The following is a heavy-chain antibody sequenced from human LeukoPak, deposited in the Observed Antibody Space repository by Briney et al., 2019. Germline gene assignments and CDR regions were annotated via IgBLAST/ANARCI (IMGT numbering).Heavy chain of an antibody. CDR1: GGTFSSYA. CDR3: ARGVRLVDVSGSYEN. Sequence: GASVKVSCKASGGTFSSYAISWVRQAPGQGLEWMGWINPNSGGTNYAQKFQGRVTMTRDTSISTAYMELSRLRSDDTAVYYCARGVRLVDVSGSYENWGQGTLVTVSS. V-gene: IGHV1-2*02. D-gene: IGHD1-26*01. J-gene: IGHJ4*02. CDR2: INPNSGGT.